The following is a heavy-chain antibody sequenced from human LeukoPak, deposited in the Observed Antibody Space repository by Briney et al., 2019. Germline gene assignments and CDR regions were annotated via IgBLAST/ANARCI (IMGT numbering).Heavy chain of an antibody. CDR1: GGSISNGSYY. J-gene: IGHJ6*03. CDR3: ARDHIVVVPAAMNDYYYYMDV. CDR2: IYTSGST. D-gene: IGHD2-2*01. V-gene: IGHV4-61*02. Sequence: SETLSLTCTVSGGSISNGSYYWSWIRQPAGKGLEWIGRIYTSGSTNYNPSLKSRVTISVDTSKNQFSLKLSSVTAADTAVYYCARDHIVVVPAAMNDYYYYMDVWGKGTTVTVSS.